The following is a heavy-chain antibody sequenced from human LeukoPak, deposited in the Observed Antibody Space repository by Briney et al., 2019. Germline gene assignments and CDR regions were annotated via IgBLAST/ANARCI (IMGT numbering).Heavy chain of an antibody. V-gene: IGHV3-11*03. CDR1: GFTFSDYY. D-gene: IGHD3-22*01. Sequence: GGSLRLSCAASGFTFSDYYMSWIRQAPEKGLEWVSYISSSSSYTNYADSVKGRFTISRDNAKNSLYLQMNSLRAEDTAVYYCARVYYDSSGYYYTFDYWGQGTLVTVSS. CDR3: ARVYYDSSGYYYTFDY. CDR2: ISSSSSYT. J-gene: IGHJ4*02.